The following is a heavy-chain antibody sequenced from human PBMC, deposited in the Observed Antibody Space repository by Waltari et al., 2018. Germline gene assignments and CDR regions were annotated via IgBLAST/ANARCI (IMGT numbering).Heavy chain of an antibody. CDR2: INPNSSGT. CDR3: ARDWAAADSDI. J-gene: IGHJ3*02. CDR1: GGTFSSYA. V-gene: IGHV1-2*06. D-gene: IGHD6-13*01. Sequence: QVQLVQSGAEVKKPGSSVKVSCKASGGTFSSYAISWVRPAPGQGLEWMGRINPNSSGTTYAQKFQGRVTMTRDTSISTAYMELSRLRSDETAVYYCARDWAAADSDIWGQGTMVTVSS.